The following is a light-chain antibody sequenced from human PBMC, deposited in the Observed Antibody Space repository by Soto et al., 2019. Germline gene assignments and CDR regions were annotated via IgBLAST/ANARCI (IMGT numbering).Light chain of an antibody. CDR2: GAS. V-gene: IGKV3-15*01. J-gene: IGKJ2*02. CDR1: QSVTRN. CDR3: QQYYNWPRGT. Sequence: EVVMTQSPATLSVSPGERATLSCRASQSVTRNLAWYQHKPGQAPRLLIYGASTRATGVPARFSGSGSGTEFILTITCLQSEDSAVYYCQQYYNWPRGTFAQGTKLDIK.